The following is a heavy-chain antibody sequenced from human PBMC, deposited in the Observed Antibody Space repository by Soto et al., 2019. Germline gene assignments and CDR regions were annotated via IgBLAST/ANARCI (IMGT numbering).Heavy chain of an antibody. CDR2: INCYTGNT. Sequence: QVQLVQSGGEVKKPGASVKVSCKASGYTFTDNGITWVRHAPGQGLEWMGWINCYTGNTDYAQKLPGRVTMTTDTSTSTAYMELVSLTSDDTAVYYCARAIGGSEYSYIHYSGQGTLVIVSS. D-gene: IGHD5-18*01. CDR1: GYTFTDNG. V-gene: IGHV1-18*01. CDR3: ARAIGGSEYSYIHY. J-gene: IGHJ4*02.